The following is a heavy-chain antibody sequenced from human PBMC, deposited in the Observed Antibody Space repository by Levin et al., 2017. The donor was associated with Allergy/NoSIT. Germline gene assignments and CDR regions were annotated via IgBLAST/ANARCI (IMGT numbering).Heavy chain of an antibody. CDR1: GFTFSSCS. Sequence: HPGGSLRLSCTASGFTFSSCSMNWVRQAPGKGLEWVSYISSSSSTIYYADSVKGRFTISRDNAKNSLHLQMSSLRAEDTAVYYCARDQSDTSGYYYSDWGQGTLVTVS. CDR2: ISSSSSTI. J-gene: IGHJ4*02. V-gene: IGHV3-48*01. CDR3: ARDQSDTSGYYYSD. D-gene: IGHD3-22*01.